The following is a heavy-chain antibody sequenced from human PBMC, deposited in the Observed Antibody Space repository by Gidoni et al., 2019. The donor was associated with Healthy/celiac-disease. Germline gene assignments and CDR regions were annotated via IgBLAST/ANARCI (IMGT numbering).Heavy chain of an antibody. Sequence: QVQLVESGGGVVQPGRSLRLSCAASGFTFSSYAMHWVRQAPGKGLEWVAVISYDGSNKYYADSVKGRFTISRDNSKNTLYLQMNSLRAEDTAVYYCARVRVPRSFTGWGNRGVVDYWGQGTLVTVSS. V-gene: IGHV3-30-3*01. CDR2: ISYDGSNK. CDR1: GFTFSSYA. D-gene: IGHD6-19*01. CDR3: ARVRVPRSFTGWGNRGVVDY. J-gene: IGHJ4*02.